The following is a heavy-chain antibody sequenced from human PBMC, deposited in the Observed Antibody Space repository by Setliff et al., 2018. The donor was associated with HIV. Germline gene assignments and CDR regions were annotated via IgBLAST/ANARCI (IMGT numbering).Heavy chain of an antibody. J-gene: IGHJ4*02. CDR3: TRDLTGFGSIFKY. V-gene: IGHV4-39*07. D-gene: IGHD2-21*01. CDR2: VYNSGIT. CDR1: GGSVSSPGYY. Sequence: PSETLSLTCTVSGGSVSSPGYYWGWIRQPPGKGLEWIGSVYNSGITFKNPSLKSRVTISVGKSKNQISLKMTSVTAADTAVYYCTRDLTGFGSIFKYWGQGTLVTVSS.